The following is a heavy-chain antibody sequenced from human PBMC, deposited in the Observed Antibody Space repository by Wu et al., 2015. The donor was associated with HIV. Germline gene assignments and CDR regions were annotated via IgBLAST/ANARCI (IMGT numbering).Heavy chain of an antibody. Sequence: QVQLVQFGAEVKKPGSSMKITCKVSGDGFTSYAVSWVRQAPGQGLEWMGGINPLFGTTKHAQRFQDRVKFTTDESKSTVYMELSSLRSEDTAVYYCARNTDSVATSLYSLGVWGQGTTVTVSS. CDR3: ARNTDSVATSLYSLGV. CDR1: GDGFTSYA. V-gene: IGHV1-69*05. J-gene: IGHJ6*02. D-gene: IGHD5-12*01. CDR2: INPLFGTT.